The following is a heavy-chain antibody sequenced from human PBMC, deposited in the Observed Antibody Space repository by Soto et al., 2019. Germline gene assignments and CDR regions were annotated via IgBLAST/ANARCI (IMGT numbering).Heavy chain of an antibody. CDR2: IWYDGSNK. J-gene: IGHJ5*02. CDR1: GFTFSSYG. V-gene: IGHV3-33*01. Sequence: QVQLVESGGGVVQPGRSLRLSCAASGFTFSSYGMHWVRQAPGKALEWVAVIWYDGSNKYYADSVKGRFTISRDNSKNTLYLQMNSLRAEDTAVYYCARDVVATTNWFDPWGQGTLVTVSS. CDR3: ARDVVATTNWFDP. D-gene: IGHD5-12*01.